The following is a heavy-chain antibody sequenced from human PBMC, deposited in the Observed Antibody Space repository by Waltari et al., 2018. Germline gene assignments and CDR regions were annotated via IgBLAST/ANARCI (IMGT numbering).Heavy chain of an antibody. Sequence: QVQLVQSGAEVKKPGASVKVSCKVSGYTLTELSMQWGRQAHGKGLEWMGGLGPEDGETIYAQKFQGIGTMTEDTSTDTAYMELSSLRSEDTAVYYCATTTVTRHFDYWGQGTLVTVSS. V-gene: IGHV1-24*01. J-gene: IGHJ4*02. CDR2: LGPEDGET. D-gene: IGHD4-4*01. CDR1: GYTLTELS. CDR3: ATTTVTRHFDY.